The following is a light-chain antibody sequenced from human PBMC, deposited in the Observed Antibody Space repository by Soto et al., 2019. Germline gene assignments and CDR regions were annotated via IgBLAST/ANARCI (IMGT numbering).Light chain of an antibody. J-gene: IGLJ1*01. Sequence: LTQASSVSGTPGQSITISCTGISSDIGCYNSVACSQEHPGKAPKLIIYEVTNPPSGVSNRFSGSESGKTASLTISGLQPEEESEYYCSSHTSSMTYLFGTGTKVT. CDR3: SSHTSSMTYL. V-gene: IGLV2-14*01. CDR1: SSDIGCYNS. CDR2: EVT.